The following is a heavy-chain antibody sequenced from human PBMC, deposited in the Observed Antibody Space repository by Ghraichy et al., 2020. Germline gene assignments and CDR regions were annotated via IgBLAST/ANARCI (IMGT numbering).Heavy chain of an antibody. D-gene: IGHD2-15*01. V-gene: IGHV4-34*01. J-gene: IGHJ4*02. Sequence: SETLSLTCAVYGGSFSGYYWSWIRQPPGKGLEWIGEINHSGSTNYNPSLKSRVTISVDTSKNQFSLKLSSVTAADTAVYYCARGRWGGGYCSGGSCYFDYWGQGTLVTVSS. CDR1: GGSFSGYY. CDR2: INHSGST. CDR3: ARGRWGGGYCSGGSCYFDY.